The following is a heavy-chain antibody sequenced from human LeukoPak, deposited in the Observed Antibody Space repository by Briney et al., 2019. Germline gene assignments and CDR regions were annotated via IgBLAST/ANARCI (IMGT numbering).Heavy chain of an antibody. CDR2: LYHSGTT. Sequence: SETLSLTCTVSGGSISSYYWSWIRQPPGKGLEWIGYLYHSGTTSYNPSLKSRVTISVDTSKNEFSLKLTSVTAADTAVYYCARLGYNDYVARYFDLWGRGTLVTVSS. D-gene: IGHD5-24*01. CDR3: ARLGYNDYVARYFDL. CDR1: GGSISSYY. V-gene: IGHV4-59*08. J-gene: IGHJ2*01.